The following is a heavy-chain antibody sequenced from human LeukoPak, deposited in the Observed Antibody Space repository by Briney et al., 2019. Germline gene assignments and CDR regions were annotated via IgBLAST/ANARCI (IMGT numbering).Heavy chain of an antibody. D-gene: IGHD6-13*01. CDR1: GFTFSSYA. J-gene: IGHJ6*02. V-gene: IGHV3-23*01. CDR2: ISGSGGST. CDR3: AKGHSSSWGSYYYGMDV. Sequence: GGSLRLSCAASGFTFSSYAMSWVRQAPGKGLEWVSAISGSGGSTYYADSVKGRFTISRDNSKNTLYLQMNSLRAEDTAVYYCAKGHSSSWGSYYYGMDVWGQGTTVTVSS.